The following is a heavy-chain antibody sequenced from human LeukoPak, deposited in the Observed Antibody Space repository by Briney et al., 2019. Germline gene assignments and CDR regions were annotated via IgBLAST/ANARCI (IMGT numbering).Heavy chain of an antibody. CDR3: ARRLEEGSIDY. D-gene: IGHD6-19*01. J-gene: IGHJ4*02. CDR1: GFTFSSYG. Sequence: LGGSLRLSCAASGFTFSSYGMHWVRQAPGKGLEWVAAIWYDGSNKYYADSVKGRFTISRDNSKNTLYLQMNSLRAEDTAVYYCARRLEEGSIDYWGQGTLVTVSS. CDR2: IWYDGSNK. V-gene: IGHV3-33*01.